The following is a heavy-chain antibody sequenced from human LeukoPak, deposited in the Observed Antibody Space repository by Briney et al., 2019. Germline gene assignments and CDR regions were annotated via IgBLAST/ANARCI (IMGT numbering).Heavy chain of an antibody. CDR3: ARESYGDYHFDN. CDR2: ISKDGSLK. V-gene: IGHV3-30-3*01. CDR1: GFTFSNHE. Sequence: GGSLRLSCAASGFTFSNHEMNWVRQASGKGLEWVALISKDGSLKFYADSVKGRFTISRDNSKNTLYLQMNSLRGEDTAVYYCARESYGDYHFDNWGQGTLVTVSS. D-gene: IGHD4-17*01. J-gene: IGHJ4*02.